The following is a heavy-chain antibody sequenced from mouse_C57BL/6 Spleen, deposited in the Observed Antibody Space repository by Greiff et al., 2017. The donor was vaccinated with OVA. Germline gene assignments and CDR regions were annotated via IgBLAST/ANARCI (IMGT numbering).Heavy chain of an antibody. Sequence: VQLKQPGAELVKPGASVKMSCKASGYTFPSYWITWVKQRPGQGLEWIGDIYPGSGSTNYNEKFKSKATLTVDTSSSTAYMQLSSLTSEDSAVYYCARDDPDGGMDYWGQGTSVTVSS. CDR2: IYPGSGST. CDR3: ARDDPDGGMDY. CDR1: GYTFPSYW. J-gene: IGHJ4*01. V-gene: IGHV1-55*01.